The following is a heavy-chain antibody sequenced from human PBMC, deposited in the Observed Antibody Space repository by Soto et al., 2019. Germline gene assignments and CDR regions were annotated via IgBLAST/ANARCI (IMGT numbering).Heavy chain of an antibody. CDR1: GITFSRYG. Sequence: QVQLVESGGGVVQPGRSLRLSCVTSGITFSRYGMHWVRQAPGKGLEWVAVVSYDGSDKYYGDSVRGRFTISRDNSKNTLYVQMDSLRDEVTAVYYCASDHDSYFDNWGQGTLVTVSS. CDR3: ASDHDSYFDN. CDR2: VSYDGSDK. J-gene: IGHJ4*02. V-gene: IGHV3-30*19. D-gene: IGHD2-21*02.